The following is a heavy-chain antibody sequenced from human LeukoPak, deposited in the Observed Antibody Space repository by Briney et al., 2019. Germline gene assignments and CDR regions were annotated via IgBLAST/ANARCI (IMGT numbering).Heavy chain of an antibody. Sequence: SETLSLTCTVSGYSISSGYYWGWIRQPPGKGLEWIGRIYTSGSTNYNPSLKSRVTMSVDTSKNQFSLKLSSVTAADTAVYYCARDPAVAGGKYYYYYMDVWGKGTTVTISS. D-gene: IGHD6-19*01. CDR1: GYSISSGYY. J-gene: IGHJ6*03. CDR2: IYTSGST. CDR3: ARDPAVAGGKYYYYYMDV. V-gene: IGHV4-38-2*02.